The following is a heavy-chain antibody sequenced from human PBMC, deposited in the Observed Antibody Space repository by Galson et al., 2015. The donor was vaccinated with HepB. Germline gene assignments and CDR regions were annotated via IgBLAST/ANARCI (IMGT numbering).Heavy chain of an antibody. J-gene: IGHJ4*02. D-gene: IGHD3-22*01. V-gene: IGHV2-5*02. CDR2: IYWDDDK. CDR1: GFSLSTSGVG. CDR3: AHSRDTMIVVGFDY. Sequence: PALVKPTQTLTLTCTFSGFSLSTSGVGVGWIRRPPGKALEWLALIYWDDDKRYSPSLKSRLTITKDTSKNQVVLTMTNMDPVDTATYYCAHSRDTMIVVGFDYWGQGTLVTVSS.